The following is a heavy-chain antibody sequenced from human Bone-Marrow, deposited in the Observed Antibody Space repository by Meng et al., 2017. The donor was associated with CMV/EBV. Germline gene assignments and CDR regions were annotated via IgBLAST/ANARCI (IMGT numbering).Heavy chain of an antibody. D-gene: IGHD3-10*01. V-gene: IGHV4-61*02. CDR1: GRSISRCTYY. Sequence: SVPGRSISRCTYYWPWIRQPAGKGLESIGRIYAGGGSLYNPTLRSRVTISMDTSKNQFSLRLTSVTAADTAVYYCARGDYYGKIDYWGQGTLVTVSS. CDR2: IYAGGGS. J-gene: IGHJ4*02. CDR3: ARGDYYGKIDY.